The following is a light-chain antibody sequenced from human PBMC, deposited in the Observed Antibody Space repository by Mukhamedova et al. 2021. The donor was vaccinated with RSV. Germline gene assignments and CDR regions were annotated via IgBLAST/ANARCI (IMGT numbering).Light chain of an antibody. V-gene: IGKV3-20*01. CDR3: QYYGRPLT. Sequence: APRLLIYGASSRATGIPDRFSGSGSGTDFTLTIGRLEPEDFAVYYCQYYGRPLTFGGGTNV. J-gene: IGKJ4*01. CDR2: GAS.